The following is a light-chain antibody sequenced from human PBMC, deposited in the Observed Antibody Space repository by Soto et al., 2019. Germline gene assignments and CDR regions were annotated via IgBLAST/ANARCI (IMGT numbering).Light chain of an antibody. J-gene: IGKJ2*01. CDR3: MQGTQLPS. V-gene: IGKV2-24*01. CDR2: KIS. Sequence: DIVMTQTPLSSPVTLGQPASISCRSSQSLAHSDGNTYLSWLQQRPGQPPRLLIYKISKRFSGVPDRFTGSGAGTQFTLKISRVEAEDVGVYYCMQGTQLPSFGQGTKLEIK. CDR1: QSLAHSDGNTY.